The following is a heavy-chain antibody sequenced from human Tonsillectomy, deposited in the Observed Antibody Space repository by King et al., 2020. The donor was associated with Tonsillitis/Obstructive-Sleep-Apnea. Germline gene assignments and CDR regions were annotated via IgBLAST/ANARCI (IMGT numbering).Heavy chain of an antibody. J-gene: IGHJ6*02. CDR1: GFTFSSYE. Sequence: VQLVESGGGFVQPGGSLRLSCAASGFTFSSYEMNWVRQAPGKGLEWVSYISSSGSTIYYADSVKGRFTISRDNAKNSLYLQMNSLRAEDTAVYYCARDSYYAFWSGYLGYYYYYGMDVWGQGTTVTVSS. D-gene: IGHD3-3*01. CDR2: ISSSGSTI. V-gene: IGHV3-48*03. CDR3: ARDSYYAFWSGYLGYYYYYGMDV.